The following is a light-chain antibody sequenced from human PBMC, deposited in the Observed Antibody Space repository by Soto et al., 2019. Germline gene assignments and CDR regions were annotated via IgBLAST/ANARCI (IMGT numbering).Light chain of an antibody. CDR3: QQYNSYSWT. CDR1: QSISSS. V-gene: IGKV1-5*03. Sequence: IQMTQSSSTLSASVGHRVAITCRASQSISSSLAWYQQKPGKAPKLLIYRASSLDSGVPSRFSGSGSGTEFTLTISSLQPDDFAAYYCQQYNSYSWTFGQGTKVDI. CDR2: RAS. J-gene: IGKJ1*01.